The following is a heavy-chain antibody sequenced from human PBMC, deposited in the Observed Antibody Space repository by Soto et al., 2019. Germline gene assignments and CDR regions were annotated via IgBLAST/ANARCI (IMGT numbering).Heavy chain of an antibody. D-gene: IGHD4-17*01. V-gene: IGHV4-30-2*01. CDR2: IYHSVST. CDR1: GGPISSGGYS. J-gene: IGHJ4*02. CDR3: ARETYGEYVGYFDQ. Sequence: PSETLSLTCAVSGGPISSGGYSWSWIRQPPGKGLEWIGYIYHSVSTYYNPSLKSRVTISVDRSKNQFSLKVSSVTAADTAVYYCARETYGEYVGYFDQWGQGKLVKVSS.